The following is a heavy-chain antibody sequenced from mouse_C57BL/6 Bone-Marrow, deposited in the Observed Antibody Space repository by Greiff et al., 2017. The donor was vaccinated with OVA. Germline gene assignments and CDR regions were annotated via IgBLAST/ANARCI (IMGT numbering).Heavy chain of an antibody. Sequence: DVKLVESGGGLVKPGGSPKLSCAASGFTFSDYGMHWVRQAPEKGLEWVAYISSGSSTIYYADTVKDRFTISRDNAKNTLFLQMTSLRSEDTAMYYCATWFAYWGQGTLVTVSA. CDR3: ATWFAY. V-gene: IGHV5-17*01. CDR2: ISSGSSTI. CDR1: GFTFSDYG. J-gene: IGHJ3*01.